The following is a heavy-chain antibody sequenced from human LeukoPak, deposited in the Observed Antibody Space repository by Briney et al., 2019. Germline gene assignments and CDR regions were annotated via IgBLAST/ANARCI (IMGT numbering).Heavy chain of an antibody. D-gene: IGHD3-22*01. CDR2: IKQDGSEK. CDR1: GFTFSSYW. Sequence: HSGGSLRLSCAASGFTFSSYWMSWVRQAPGKGLEWVANIKQDGSEKYYVDSVKGRFTISRDNAKNSLYLQMNSLRAEDTVVYYCARYTTYYYDSSAAFDIWGQGTMVTVSS. J-gene: IGHJ3*02. CDR3: ARYTTYYYDSSAAFDI. V-gene: IGHV3-7*01.